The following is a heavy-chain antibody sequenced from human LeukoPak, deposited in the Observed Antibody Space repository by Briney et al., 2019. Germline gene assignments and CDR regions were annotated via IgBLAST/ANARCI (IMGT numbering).Heavy chain of an antibody. D-gene: IGHD2-15*01. Sequence: PGGSLRLSCAASGFTFSSYWMHWVRQAPGKGLVWVSRINSDGSTTNYADSVKGRFTISRDNAENTMYLQMNSLRVEDTAVYYCTRRVSATRWFDPWGQGTLVNVSS. J-gene: IGHJ5*02. CDR1: GFTFSSYW. CDR3: TRRVSATRWFDP. CDR2: INSDGSTT. V-gene: IGHV3-74*01.